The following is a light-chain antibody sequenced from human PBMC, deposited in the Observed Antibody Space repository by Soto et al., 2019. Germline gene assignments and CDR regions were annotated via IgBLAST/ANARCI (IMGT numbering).Light chain of an antibody. V-gene: IGKV3-11*01. CDR3: QQSSNWPLLT. CDR2: DAS. Sequence: EIVLTQSPATLSLSPGERATLSCRASQSVSSYLAWYQQKPGQAPRLLIYDASNRATGIPARLSGSGSGTDFTLTISSLEPEDFAVYYCQQSSNWPLLTFGGGTKVDIK. J-gene: IGKJ4*01. CDR1: QSVSSY.